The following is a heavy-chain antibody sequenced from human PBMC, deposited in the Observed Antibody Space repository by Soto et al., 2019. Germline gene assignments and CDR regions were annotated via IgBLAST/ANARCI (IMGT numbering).Heavy chain of an antibody. CDR1: GGSFSGYY. CDR3: ARLYCSGGSCYGEYYFAY. J-gene: IGHJ4*02. V-gene: IGHV4-34*01. Sequence: QVQLQQWGAGLLKPSETLSLTCAVYGGSFSGYYWSWIRQPPGKGLEWIGEINHSGSTNYNPSLKSRVTISVDTSKNQFSLKLSSVTAADTAVYYCARLYCSGGSCYGEYYFAYWGQGTLVTVSS. CDR2: INHSGST. D-gene: IGHD2-15*01.